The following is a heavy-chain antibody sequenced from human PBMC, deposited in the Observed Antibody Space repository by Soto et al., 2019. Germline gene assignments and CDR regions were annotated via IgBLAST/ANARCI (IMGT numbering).Heavy chain of an antibody. V-gene: IGHV2-5*01. CDR1: GFSLTTGEGA. D-gene: IGHD6-6*01. J-gene: IGHJ5*01. Sequence: QITLKESGPTLVKPTQTLTLTCAFSGFSLTTGEGAVGWIRQPPGKALEWLAIVYAYDTVHYSPSLKSRPTITKDTSKTQVVLTMTNMDPVDTATYYCAHRRTVASRCWFDPWGQGTLVTVSS. CDR3: AHRRTVASRCWFDP. CDR2: VYAYDTV.